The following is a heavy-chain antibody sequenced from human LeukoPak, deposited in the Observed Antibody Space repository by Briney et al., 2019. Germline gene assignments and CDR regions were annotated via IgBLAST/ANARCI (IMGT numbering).Heavy chain of an antibody. Sequence: PGGSLRLSCAASGFTFSSYGMNWVRQTPGKGLEWVSYISSSSGITYYADSVKGRFTISRDNAKNSLYLQMNSLRAEDTAVYYCARDSKGYSNGWYPDYNCFDPWGQGTLVTVSS. CDR1: GFTFSSYG. D-gene: IGHD6-19*01. CDR3: ARDSKGYSNGWYPDYNCFDP. J-gene: IGHJ5*02. CDR2: ISSSSGIT. V-gene: IGHV3-48*04.